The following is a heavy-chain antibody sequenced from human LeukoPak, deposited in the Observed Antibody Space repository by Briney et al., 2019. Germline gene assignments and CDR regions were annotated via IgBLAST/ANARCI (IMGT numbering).Heavy chain of an antibody. CDR1: GYTFTSYD. V-gene: IGHV1-8*01. CDR3: ARALPHRRLMDTTMEQHWFDP. Sequence: GASVKVSCKASGYTFTSYDINWVRQATGQGLEWMGWMNPNSGNTGYAQKFQDRVTMTRDMSTSTVYMELSSLRSEDTAMYYCARALPHRRLMDTTMEQHWFDPWGQGTLVTVSS. CDR2: MNPNSGNT. D-gene: IGHD5-18*01. J-gene: IGHJ5*02.